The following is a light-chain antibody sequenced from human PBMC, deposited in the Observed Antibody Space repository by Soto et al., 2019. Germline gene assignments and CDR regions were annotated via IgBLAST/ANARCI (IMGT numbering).Light chain of an antibody. CDR1: QSVLYSSNNKNY. Sequence: DIVMTQSPDSLAVSLGERATINCKSSQSVLYSSNNKNYLAWYQQKPGQPPKLLIYWASTRESRVPDRISGSGSGTDFPLSISSLQAEDVAVYYCQQYFTTPFTCGPGTTVYLK. CDR2: WAS. J-gene: IGKJ3*01. CDR3: QQYFTTPFT. V-gene: IGKV4-1*01.